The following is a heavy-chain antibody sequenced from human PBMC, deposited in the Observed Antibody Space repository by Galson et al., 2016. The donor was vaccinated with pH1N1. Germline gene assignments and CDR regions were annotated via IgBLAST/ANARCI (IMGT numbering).Heavy chain of an antibody. V-gene: IGHV6-1*01. CDR3: AREVWLRRGYYIDH. CDR1: GDSVSSNSAT. J-gene: IGHJ4*02. CDR2: IYHRSKWYY. Sequence: CAISGDSVSSNSATWNWIRQSPRRGLEWLGRIYHRSKWYYEYAPSLQGRLRISLDTSSNQMSLHLNSVTLDDAAVYYCAREVWLRRGYYIDHWGQGSLVTVSS. D-gene: IGHD3-3*01.